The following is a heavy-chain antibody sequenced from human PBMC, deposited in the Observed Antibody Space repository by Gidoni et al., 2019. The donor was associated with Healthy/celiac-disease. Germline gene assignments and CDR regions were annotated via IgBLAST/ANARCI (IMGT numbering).Heavy chain of an antibody. CDR1: GYSISSGYY. Sequence: QVQLQESGPGLVKPSETLSLTCAVSGYSISSGYYWGWIRQPPGKGLEWIGSIYHSGSTYYNPSLKSRVTISVDTSKNQFSLKLSSVTAADTAVYYCARVDTAMAPYYGMDVWGQGTTVTVSS. CDR3: ARVDTAMAPYYGMDV. V-gene: IGHV4-38-2*01. CDR2: IYHSGST. D-gene: IGHD5-18*01. J-gene: IGHJ6*02.